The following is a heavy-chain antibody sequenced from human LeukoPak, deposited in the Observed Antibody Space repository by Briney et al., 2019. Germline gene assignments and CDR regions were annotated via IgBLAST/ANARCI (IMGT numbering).Heavy chain of an antibody. CDR1: GFTFSSYA. J-gene: IGHJ4*02. D-gene: IGHD1-1*01. CDR3: ARLWKAGYYLDY. CDR2: IWYDGSNK. Sequence: GGSLRLSCAASGFTFSSYAMSWVRQAPGKGLEWLALIWYDGSNKYYADSVRGRFTISRDNSKNTLYLEMNSLRAEDTAVYYCARLWKAGYYLDYWGQGTLVTVSS. V-gene: IGHV3-33*08.